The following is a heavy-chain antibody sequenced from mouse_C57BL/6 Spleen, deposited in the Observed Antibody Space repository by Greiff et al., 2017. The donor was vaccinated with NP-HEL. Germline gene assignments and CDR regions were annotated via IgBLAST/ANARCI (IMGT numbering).Heavy chain of an antibody. Sequence: EVQVVESGGGLVKPGGSLKLPCAASGFTFSDYGMHWVRQAPEKGLEWVAYISSGTSTIYYAATVKGRFNIPRDNAKNTLFLQMTSLRSEDTAMYYCARGWDYYFDYWGQGTTLTVSS. CDR1: GFTFSDYG. V-gene: IGHV5-17*01. J-gene: IGHJ2*01. CDR2: ISSGTSTI. CDR3: ARGWDYYFDY. D-gene: IGHD1-1*02.